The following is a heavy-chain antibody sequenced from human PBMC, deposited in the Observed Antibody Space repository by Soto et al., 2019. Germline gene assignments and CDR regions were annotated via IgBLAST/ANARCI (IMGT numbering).Heavy chain of an antibody. CDR2: ISWNSGSI. CDR1: GFTFDDYA. CDR3: AKGKGAARAYYYYYGMDV. J-gene: IGHJ6*02. Sequence: EVQLVESGGGLVQPGRSLRLSCAASGFTFDDYAMHWVRQAPGKGLEWVSGISWNSGSIGYADSVKGRFTISRDNAKNSLYLQMNSLRAEDTALYYCAKGKGAARAYYYYYGMDVWGQGTTVTVSS. D-gene: IGHD6-6*01. V-gene: IGHV3-9*01.